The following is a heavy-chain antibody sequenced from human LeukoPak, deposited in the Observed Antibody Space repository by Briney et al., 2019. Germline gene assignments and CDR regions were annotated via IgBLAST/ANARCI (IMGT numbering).Heavy chain of an antibody. CDR1: GFTFSSFD. CDR3: ARDHGYAFDY. CDR2: IDTAGGT. Sequence: PGGSLRLSCAASGFTFSSFDMHWVRQTTGKGLEWVSAIDTAGGTYYPDSVRGRFTISRENAKNSFYLHMNSLRAGDTAVYYCARDHGYAFDYWGQGTLVTVSS. J-gene: IGHJ4*02. V-gene: IGHV3-13*04. D-gene: IGHD5-12*01.